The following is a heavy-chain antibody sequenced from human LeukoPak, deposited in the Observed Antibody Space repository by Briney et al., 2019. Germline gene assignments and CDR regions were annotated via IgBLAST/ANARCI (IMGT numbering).Heavy chain of an antibody. CDR3: ARGKGIGPRGNWFDP. CDR2: MNPSSGNT. D-gene: IGHD3-10*01. Sequence: GASVKVSCKTSGYTFSSYDINWVRQATGQGLEWMGWMNPSSGNTGYAQKFQGRVTMTRNTSITTAYMELSSLRSEDTAVYYCARGKGIGPRGNWFDPWGQGTLVTVSS. V-gene: IGHV1-8*01. J-gene: IGHJ5*02. CDR1: GYTFSSYD.